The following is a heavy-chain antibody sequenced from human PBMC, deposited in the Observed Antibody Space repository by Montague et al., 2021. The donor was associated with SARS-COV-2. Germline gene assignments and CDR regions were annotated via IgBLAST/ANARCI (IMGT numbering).Heavy chain of an antibody. CDR2: IYYSGST. J-gene: IGHJ6*02. D-gene: IGHD6-13*01. CDR3: ARVGRQQLVRLSGMDV. Sequence: RIYYSGSTYYKPSLKSRVTIAVDTSKNKFSLKLSYVPAAETAVYYCARVGRQQLVRLSGMDVWGQGTTVTGSS. V-gene: IGHV4-39*07.